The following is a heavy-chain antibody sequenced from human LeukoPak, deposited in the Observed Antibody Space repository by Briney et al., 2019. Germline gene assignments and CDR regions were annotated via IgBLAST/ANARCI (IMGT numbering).Heavy chain of an antibody. Sequence: SETLSLTCAVYGESFSDHYWNWIRQSPGKGLEWVGEINHSGGTNYNPSLKSRVTMSVDTSKNQFSLRLSSVTAADTAVYYCARTTHYDSSGPYYWGQGTLVTVSS. J-gene: IGHJ4*02. CDR1: GESFSDHY. CDR3: ARTTHYDSSGPYY. CDR2: INHSGGT. D-gene: IGHD3-22*01. V-gene: IGHV4-34*01.